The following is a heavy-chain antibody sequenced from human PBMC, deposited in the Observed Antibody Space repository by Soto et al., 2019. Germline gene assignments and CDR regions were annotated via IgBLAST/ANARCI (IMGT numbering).Heavy chain of an antibody. D-gene: IGHD6-19*01. CDR3: AKGGRQWLVTSDFNY. CDR1: GYTFTRYD. J-gene: IGHJ4*02. V-gene: IGHV1-8*01. CDR2: MNPNSGNT. Sequence: ASVKVSCKASGYTFTRYDINWVRQATGQGLEWMGWMNPNSGNTGYAQRFKGRVTMTRNTSIDTAYMELTSLRAEDTAVYYCAKGGRQWLVTSDFNYWGQGALVTSPQ.